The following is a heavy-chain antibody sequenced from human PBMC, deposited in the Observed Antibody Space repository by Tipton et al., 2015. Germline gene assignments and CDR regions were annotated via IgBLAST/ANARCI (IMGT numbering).Heavy chain of an antibody. CDR1: GGSISSYY. CDR3: ARARGRHGGLFDS. CDR2: ISHSGTT. V-gene: IGHV4-59*01. Sequence: LRLSCTVSGGSISSYYWSWIRQSPGKGLEWIGYISHSGTTNYNPSLKSRVTISVDTSKTQFSLKMSSVTASDTAVYYCARARGRHGGLFDSWGQGILVTVSS. J-gene: IGHJ4*02. D-gene: IGHD4-23*01.